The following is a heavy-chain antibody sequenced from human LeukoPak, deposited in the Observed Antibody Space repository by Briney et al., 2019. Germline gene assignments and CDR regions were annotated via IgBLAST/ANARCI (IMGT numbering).Heavy chain of an antibody. V-gene: IGHV3-23*01. CDR2: ISGSGDDP. CDR1: GFTFSNYA. J-gene: IGHJ5*02. CDR3: AKQFVDI. Sequence: GGSLRLSCAASGFTFSNYAMNWVRQAPGKGLEWVSSISGSGDDPSYADSVKGRFTISRDNSRNTLYPQMNSLRAEDTAVYYCAKQFVDIWGQGTLVTVSS. D-gene: IGHD5-24*01.